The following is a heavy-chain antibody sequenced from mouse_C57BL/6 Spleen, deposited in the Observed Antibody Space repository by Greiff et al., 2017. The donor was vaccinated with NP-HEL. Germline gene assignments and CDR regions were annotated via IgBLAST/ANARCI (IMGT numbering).Heavy chain of an antibody. J-gene: IGHJ4*01. D-gene: IGHD1-1*01. CDR1: GYSFTDYN. Sequence: VQLQQSGPELVKPGASVKISCKASGYSFTDYNMNWVKQSNGKSLEWIGVINPNYGTTSYNQKFKGKATLTVDQSSSTAYMQLNSLTSKESAVYYCARSYCSSYDYAMDYWGQGTSVTVSS. CDR3: ARSYCSSYDYAMDY. V-gene: IGHV1-39*01. CDR2: INPNYGTT.